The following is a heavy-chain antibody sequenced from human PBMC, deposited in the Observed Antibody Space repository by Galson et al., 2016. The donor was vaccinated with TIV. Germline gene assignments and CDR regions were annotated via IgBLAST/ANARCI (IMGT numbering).Heavy chain of an antibody. V-gene: IGHV5-51*01. CDR2: IYPADSET. CDR1: GYSFATFW. D-gene: IGHD3-3*01. Sequence: VKKPGESLKISCKASGYSFATFWVGWVRQMPGQGLEWMGVIYPADSETRYSPSFQGQVPISAEKSISTAYLQWSSLKASDTAIYYFARHHDFWSGPGYFYMDVWGKGTTVSVSS. J-gene: IGHJ6*03. CDR3: ARHHDFWSGPGYFYMDV.